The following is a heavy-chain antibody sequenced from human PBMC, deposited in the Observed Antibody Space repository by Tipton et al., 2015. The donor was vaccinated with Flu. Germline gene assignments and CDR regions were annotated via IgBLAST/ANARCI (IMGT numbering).Heavy chain of an antibody. CDR3: ASQSIPVAGRDY. CDR1: GLTFGNYW. CDR2: IKQDGSQK. V-gene: IGHV3-7*01. Sequence: GSLRLSCAASGLTFGNYWMSWVRQAPGKGLEWVANIKQDGSQKHYVGSVRGRFTISRDNAKNSLYLQMNSLRAEDTAVYYCASQSIPVAGRDYWGQGTLVTVSS. D-gene: IGHD6-19*01. J-gene: IGHJ4*02.